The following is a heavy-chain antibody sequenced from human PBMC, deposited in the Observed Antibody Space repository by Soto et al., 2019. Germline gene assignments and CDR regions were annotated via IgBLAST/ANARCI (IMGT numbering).Heavy chain of an antibody. CDR2: ISGSGGST. CDR3: AKDPYDILTGYYYGPGY. J-gene: IGHJ4*02. D-gene: IGHD3-9*01. Sequence: EVQLLESGGGLVQPGGSLRLSCAASGFTFSSYAMSWVRQAPGKGLEWVSAISGSGGSTYYADSVKGRFTISRDNSKNTLYLQRNSLRAEDTAVYYCAKDPYDILTGYYYGPGYWGQGTLVTVSS. V-gene: IGHV3-23*01. CDR1: GFTFSSYA.